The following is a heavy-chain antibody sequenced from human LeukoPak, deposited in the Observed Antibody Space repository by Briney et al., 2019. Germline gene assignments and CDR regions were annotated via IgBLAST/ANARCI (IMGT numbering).Heavy chain of an antibody. CDR2: IIPILGIA. V-gene: IGHV1-69*04. J-gene: IGHJ5*02. D-gene: IGHD1-26*01. Sequence: SVKVSCKASGGTFNSYVISWVRQAPGQGLEWMGRIIPILGIAKYAQKFQGRVTITADKSTTTAYMELSSLRSEDTAVYYCARDTGKWELLFWFDPWGQGTLVTVSS. CDR1: GGTFNSYV. CDR3: ARDTGKWELLFWFDP.